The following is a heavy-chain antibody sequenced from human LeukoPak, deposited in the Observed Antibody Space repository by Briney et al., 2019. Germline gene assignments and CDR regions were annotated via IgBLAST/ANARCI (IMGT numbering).Heavy chain of an antibody. D-gene: IGHD2-21*02. CDR3: ARGEVVTASLPDYFYYYMDV. J-gene: IGHJ6*03. CDR1: GFTFRSYW. Sequence: PGGSLRLSCAASGFTFRSYWMSWVRQAPGKGLEWVANIKEDGSEKYFVDSVKGRFTISRDNAKNSLFLQMNSLRAEDTAVYYCARGEVVTASLPDYFYYYMDVWGKGTTVTISS. V-gene: IGHV3-7*01. CDR2: IKEDGSEK.